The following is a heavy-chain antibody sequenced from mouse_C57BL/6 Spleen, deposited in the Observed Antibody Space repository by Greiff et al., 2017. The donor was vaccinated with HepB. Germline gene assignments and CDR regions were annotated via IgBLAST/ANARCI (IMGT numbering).Heavy chain of an antibody. CDR3: ARSYNDYDEEADSYAMDY. D-gene: IGHD2-4*01. V-gene: IGHV5-4*01. CDR1: GFTFSSYA. Sequence: EVQLVESGGGLVKPGGSLKLSCAASGFTFSSYAMSWVRQTPEKMLEWVATISDGGSYTYYPDNIKGRYTISRDNAKNNLYLQMSHLKSEDTAMYYCARSYNDYDEEADSYAMDYWGQGAAVTVAS. CDR2: ISDGGSYT. J-gene: IGHJ4*01.